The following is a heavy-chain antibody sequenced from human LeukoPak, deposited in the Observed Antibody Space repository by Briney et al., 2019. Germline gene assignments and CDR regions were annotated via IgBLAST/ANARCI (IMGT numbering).Heavy chain of an antibody. V-gene: IGHV4-39*01. D-gene: IGHD5-18*01. CDR2: IYYSGSS. CDR3: ARHVDTATDYFDY. Sequence: PSETLSLTCTVSGGSISSYYWGWIRQPPGKGLEWIGSIYYSGSSYYNPSLKSRVTISVHTSKNQFSLRLSSVTAADTAVYYCARHVDTATDYFDYWGQGTLVTVSS. CDR1: GGSISSYY. J-gene: IGHJ4*02.